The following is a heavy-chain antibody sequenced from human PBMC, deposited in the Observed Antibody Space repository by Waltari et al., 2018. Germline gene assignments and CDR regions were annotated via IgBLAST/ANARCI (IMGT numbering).Heavy chain of an antibody. CDR1: GLPFGNSA. V-gene: IGHV3-23*01. CDR2: ISGSSSST. CDR3: AKVEGGIVTRYYALDI. D-gene: IGHD3-16*02. Sequence: EVQLLESGGGLVQPGGSLRLSCAASGLPFGNSALSWVRQAPGKGLEWISGISGSSSSTYYADSVKGRFTISRDNSKNTLYLQMNSLRVEDTAVYFCAKVEGGIVTRYYALDIWGQGTMVTVSS. J-gene: IGHJ3*02.